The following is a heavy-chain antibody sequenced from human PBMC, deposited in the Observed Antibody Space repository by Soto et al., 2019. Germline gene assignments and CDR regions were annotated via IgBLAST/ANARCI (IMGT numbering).Heavy chain of an antibody. D-gene: IGHD1-7*01. CDR3: ARTRRETISGRIVHSGMDV. CDR2: ISSSSSYR. J-gene: IGHJ6*02. Sequence: GSLRLACAASVFTLNSSNMNWVRQAPGKGLEWVSSISSSSSYRYSADSVRGRFIVSRDNAKSSLYLQMNSLRAEDTAVYYCARTRRETISGRIVHSGMDVWGQGTTVTV. CDR1: VFTLNSSN. V-gene: IGHV3-21*01.